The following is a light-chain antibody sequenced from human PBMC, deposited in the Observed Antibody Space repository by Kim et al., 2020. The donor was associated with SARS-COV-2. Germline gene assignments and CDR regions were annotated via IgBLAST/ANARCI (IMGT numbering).Light chain of an antibody. Sequence: DIQMTQSPSSLSASVGDRVTITCQASQDISNYLNWYQQKPGKAPKLLIYDASNLETGVPSRFSGSGSGTDFNFTISSLQPEDIATYYCQQYDNLLFYTFGQGTKLEI. CDR1: QDISNY. V-gene: IGKV1-33*01. J-gene: IGKJ2*01. CDR3: QQYDNLLFYT. CDR2: DAS.